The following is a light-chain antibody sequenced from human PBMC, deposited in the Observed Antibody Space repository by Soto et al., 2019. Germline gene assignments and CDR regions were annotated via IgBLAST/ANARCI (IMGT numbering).Light chain of an antibody. CDR3: QQYNNWPPWT. V-gene: IGKV3-15*01. CDR2: GAS. Sequence: EILMTQSPATLSVSPGERATLSCRASQSVSSNLAWYQQKPGQAPRLLIYGASTRATGIPARFSGSGSGTEFSLTISSLQSEDFAVYYGQQYNNWPPWTFGQGTKVEIK. CDR1: QSVSSN. J-gene: IGKJ1*01.